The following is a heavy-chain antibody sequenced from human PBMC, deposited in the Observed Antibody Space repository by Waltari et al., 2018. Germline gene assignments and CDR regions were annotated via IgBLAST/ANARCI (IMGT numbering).Heavy chain of an antibody. D-gene: IGHD1-26*01. CDR2: LSPSDFNN. Sequence: EVQLMQSGAELNKPGESLKISCKVSGYTFANYWIGWVRQLPGKGLEWLGILSPSDFNNRYSPSFEGQVTISVDKSINTAYLHWASLEASDTAIYYCARRRSVTGAPFDSWGQGTLVTVSS. CDR3: ARRRSVTGAPFDS. J-gene: IGHJ4*01. V-gene: IGHV5-51*01. CDR1: GYTFANYW.